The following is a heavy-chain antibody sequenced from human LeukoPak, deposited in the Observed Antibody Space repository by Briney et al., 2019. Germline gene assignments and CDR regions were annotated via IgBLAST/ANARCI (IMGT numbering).Heavy chain of an antibody. Sequence: ASVKVSCKTSGYTFTSYDINWVRQAPGQGLEYMGWMNPNSGVTTNAKKFQGRVSMTRDTSTTTAYMEVRGLRSDDTAVYYCVRGRDCYYGLDVWGQGTTVIVSS. J-gene: IGHJ6*02. CDR2: MNPNSGVT. D-gene: IGHD2-21*02. CDR3: VRGRDCYYGLDV. CDR1: GYTFTSYD. V-gene: IGHV1-8*01.